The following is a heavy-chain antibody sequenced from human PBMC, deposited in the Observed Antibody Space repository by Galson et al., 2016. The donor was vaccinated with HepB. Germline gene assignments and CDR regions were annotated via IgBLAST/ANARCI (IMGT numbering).Heavy chain of an antibody. D-gene: IGHD6-13*01. J-gene: IGHJ6*02. CDR1: GYTFTELC. Sequence: SVKVSCKVSGYTFTELCIHWVRQAPGKGLEWMGGFDPDNGETIYAQKFQGRVTVTEDTATDTAYMELSSLRSEDTAGYYCATARYRITWNFSYYDGLHVWGHGTTVTVSS. V-gene: IGHV1-24*01. CDR2: FDPDNGET. CDR3: ATARYRITWNFSYYDGLHV.